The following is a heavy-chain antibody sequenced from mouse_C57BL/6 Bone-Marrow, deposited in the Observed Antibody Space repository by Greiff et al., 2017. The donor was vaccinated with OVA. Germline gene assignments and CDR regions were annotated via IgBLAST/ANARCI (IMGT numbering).Heavy chain of an antibody. CDR3: AGGTTVVGRGYAMDY. D-gene: IGHD1-1*01. V-gene: IGHV6-6*01. CDR2: IRNKANNHAT. CDR1: GFTFSDAW. Sequence: EVNLVESGGGLVQPGGSMKLSCAASGFTFSDAWMDWVRQSPEKGLEWVAEIRNKANNHATYYAESVKGRFTISREDSKSSVYLQMNSLRAEDTGIYYCAGGTTVVGRGYAMDYWGQGTSVTVSS. J-gene: IGHJ4*01.